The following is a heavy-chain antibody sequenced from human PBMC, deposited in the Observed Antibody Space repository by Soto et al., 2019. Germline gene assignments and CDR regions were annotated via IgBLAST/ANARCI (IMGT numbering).Heavy chain of an antibody. CDR1: GFTFRNHA. J-gene: IGHJ4*02. CDR3: SRDQGVVIIKDH. D-gene: IGHD2-8*01. Sequence: GRSLRLSCAASGFTFRNHAMQGARQAPGEVLEWVGLMWSDVTNKYYADSVKGRFTISRDNTKNTLYLEMDSLRVEDTAIYYCSRDQGVVIIKDHWGQGTLVTVSS. CDR2: MWSDVTNK. V-gene: IGHV3-33*08.